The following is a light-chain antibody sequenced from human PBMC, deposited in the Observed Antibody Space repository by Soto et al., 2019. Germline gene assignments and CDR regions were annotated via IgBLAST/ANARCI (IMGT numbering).Light chain of an antibody. V-gene: IGLV2-14*01. CDR2: DVS. CDR3: GSYRRGISWV. J-gene: IGLJ3*02. CDR1: SSDVGGYNY. Sequence: QSALTQPASVSGSPGQSITISCTGTSSDVGGYNYVSWYQQHPGRAPKLIIYDVSHRPSGVSNRLSGSKSGNTASLTISGLQAEDEADYFCGSYRRGISWVFGGGTKLTVL.